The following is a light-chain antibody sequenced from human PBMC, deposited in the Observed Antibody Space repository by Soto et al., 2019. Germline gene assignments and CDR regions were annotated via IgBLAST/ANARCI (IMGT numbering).Light chain of an antibody. V-gene: IGLV1-40*01. CDR3: QSYDNSLSGYG. CDR1: RYNIGAGYD. J-gene: IGLJ1*01. Sequence: QSVLTQPPSVSGAPGQRVTISCTGSRYNIGAGYDVHWYQQLPGRAPKLLIFGNSNRPSGVPDRFSASKSGTSASLAITGPQAEDEAGYYCQSYDNSLSGYGFGTGTKVTVL. CDR2: GNS.